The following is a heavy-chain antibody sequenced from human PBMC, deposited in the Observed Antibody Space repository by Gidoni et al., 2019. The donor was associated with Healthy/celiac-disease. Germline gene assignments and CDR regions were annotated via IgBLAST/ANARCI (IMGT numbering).Heavy chain of an antibody. V-gene: IGHV3-15*07. CDR1: GFTFSNAW. J-gene: IGHJ4*02. CDR2: IKSKTDGGTT. Sequence: EVQLVESGGGWVKPGGSLRLSCAASGFTFSNAWLTWVRQAPGKGLEWVGRIKSKTDGGTTDYAAPVKGRFTISRDDSKNTLYLQMNSLKTEDTAVYYCTTDIVVVPAAMGDYWGQGTLVTVSS. D-gene: IGHD2-2*01. CDR3: TTDIVVVPAAMGDY.